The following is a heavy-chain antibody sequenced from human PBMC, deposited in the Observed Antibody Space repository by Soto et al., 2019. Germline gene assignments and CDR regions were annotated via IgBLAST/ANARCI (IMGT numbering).Heavy chain of an antibody. CDR2: ISSRHTI. J-gene: IGHJ4*02. CDR3: ARIASYGDILFDF. D-gene: IGHD4-17*01. Sequence: PGGSLRLSCAASGFTFNIYAMNWVSQAPGKGLEWASYISSRHTIYYADSVKGRLTISRDNAKNSLYLQMNGLRAEDTAVYYCARIASYGDILFDFWGQGMLVTVSS. CDR1: GFTFNIYA. V-gene: IGHV3-48*01.